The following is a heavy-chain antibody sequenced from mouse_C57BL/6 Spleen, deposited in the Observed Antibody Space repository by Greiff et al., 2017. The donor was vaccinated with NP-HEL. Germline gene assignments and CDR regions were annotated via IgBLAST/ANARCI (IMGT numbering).Heavy chain of an antibody. J-gene: IGHJ4*01. CDR1: GYTFTSYW. V-gene: IGHV1-55*01. CDR3: ARGGRDYAMNY. Sequence: QVQLQQSGAELVKPGASVKMSCKASGYTFTSYWITWVKQRPGQGLEWIGDIYPGSGSTNYNEKFKSKATLTVDTSSSTAYMQRSSLTSEDSAVYYCARGGRDYAMNYWGQGTSVTVSS. CDR2: IYPGSGST.